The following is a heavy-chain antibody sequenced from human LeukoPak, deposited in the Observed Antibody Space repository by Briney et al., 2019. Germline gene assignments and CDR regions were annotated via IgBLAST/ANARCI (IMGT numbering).Heavy chain of an antibody. CDR3: ARSIGRGFAFRY. D-gene: IGHD3-3*02. Sequence: SETLSLTCTVSGGSISSSSYYWGWIRQPPGKGLEWIGSIYYSGSTYYNPSLKSRVTISVDTSKNQFSLKLSSVTAADTAVYYCARSIGRGFAFRYWGQGTLVTVSS. CDR1: GGSISSSSYY. J-gene: IGHJ4*02. CDR2: IYYSGST. V-gene: IGHV4-39*07.